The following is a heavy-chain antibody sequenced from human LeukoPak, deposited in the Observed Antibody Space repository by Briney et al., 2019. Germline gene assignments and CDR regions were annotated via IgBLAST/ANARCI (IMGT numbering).Heavy chain of an antibody. CDR3: ARDRVVPAAMGYYYYYYGMDV. D-gene: IGHD2-2*01. V-gene: IGHV1-2*02. CDR1: GYTFTGYY. J-gene: IGHJ6*02. CDR2: INPNSGGT. Sequence: ASVKVSCKASGYTFTGYYMHWVRQAPGQGLEWMEWINPNSGGTNYAQKFQGRVTMTRDTSISTAYVELSRLRSDDTAVYYCARDRVVPAAMGYYYYYYGMDVWGQGTTVTVSS.